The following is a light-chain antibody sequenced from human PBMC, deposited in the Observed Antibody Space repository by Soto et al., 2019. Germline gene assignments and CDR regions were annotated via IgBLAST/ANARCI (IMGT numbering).Light chain of an antibody. CDR3: QQSYSTP. CDR1: QSISSY. J-gene: IGKJ3*01. V-gene: IGKV1-39*01. Sequence: DIQMTQSPSSLSASVGDRVTITCRAGQSISSYLNWYQQKPGKAPKLLIYAASSLQSGVPSRFSGSGSGTDFTLTISSLQPEDFATYYCQQSYSTPFGPGTKVD. CDR2: AAS.